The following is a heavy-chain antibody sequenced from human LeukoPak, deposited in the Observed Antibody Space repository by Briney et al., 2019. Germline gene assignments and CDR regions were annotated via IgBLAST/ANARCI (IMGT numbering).Heavy chain of an antibody. J-gene: IGHJ3*02. Sequence: ASVKVSCKASGYTFTSYGISWVRQAPGQGLGWMGWISAYNGNTNYAQKLQGRVTMTTDTSTSTAYMELRSLRSDDTAVYYCARASYDSSGYYPEGAFDIWGQGTMVTVSS. V-gene: IGHV1-18*01. CDR1: GYTFTSYG. CDR2: ISAYNGNT. CDR3: ARASYDSSGYYPEGAFDI. D-gene: IGHD3-22*01.